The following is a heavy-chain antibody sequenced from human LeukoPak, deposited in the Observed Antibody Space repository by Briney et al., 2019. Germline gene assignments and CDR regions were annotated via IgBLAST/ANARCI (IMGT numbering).Heavy chain of an antibody. D-gene: IGHD3-10*02. J-gene: IGHJ6*01. CDR3: AELGITMIGGV. Sequence: GGSLRLSCAASGFTLCSYGMNWVPQSPGKGLEWVSGISGSGGITYYADSVKGRFTISRDNAKNSLYLQMNSLRAEDTAVYYCAELGITMIGGVWGKGTTVTISS. CDR2: ISGSGGIT. CDR1: GFTLCSYG. V-gene: IGHV3-23*01.